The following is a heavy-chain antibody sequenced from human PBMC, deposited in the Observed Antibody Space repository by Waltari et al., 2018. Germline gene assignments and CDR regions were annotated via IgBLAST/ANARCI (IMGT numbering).Heavy chain of an antibody. CDR2: IYHSGST. V-gene: IGHV4-38-2*01. CDR1: GYSIRSGYY. Sequence: QVQLQESGPGLVKPSETLSLTCAVSGYSIRSGYYWGWIRQPPGKGLEWIGSIYHSGSTYYNPSLKSRVTISVDTSKNQFSLKLSSVTAADTAVYYCTSLTLYSSGLPWYWGQGTLVTVSS. J-gene: IGHJ4*02. CDR3: TSLTLYSSGLPWY. D-gene: IGHD6-19*01.